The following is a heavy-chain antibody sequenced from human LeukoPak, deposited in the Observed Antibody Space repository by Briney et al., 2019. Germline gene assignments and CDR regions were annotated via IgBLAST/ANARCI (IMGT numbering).Heavy chain of an antibody. CDR3: ARQGGSSSPYYYYYMDV. Sequence: SETLSLTCAVSGYSISSGYYWGWFRQPPGKGLEWIGCIYHSGNTYYNPSLKSRVSISVDTSKNQFSLKLSSVTAADTAVYYCARQGGSSSPYYYYYMDVWGKRTTVTVSS. CDR2: IYHSGNT. V-gene: IGHV4-38-2*01. CDR1: GYSISSGYY. D-gene: IGHD6-13*01. J-gene: IGHJ6*03.